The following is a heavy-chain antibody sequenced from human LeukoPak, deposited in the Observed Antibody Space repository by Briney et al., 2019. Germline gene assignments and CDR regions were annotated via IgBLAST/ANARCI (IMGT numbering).Heavy chain of an antibody. D-gene: IGHD3-9*01. Sequence: GGTLRLSCAASGFTFRNAWMSWVRQARGRGLEGVGRIKSKTDGGPTDYAAPVKGRYTISRDDSKNTLYLQMNSLNTEETAVYYCTPNWAYYDILTGYYHNLGPFDYWGQGTLVTVSS. J-gene: IGHJ4*02. CDR3: TPNWAYYDILTGYYHNLGPFDY. V-gene: IGHV3-15*01. CDR1: GFTFRNAW. CDR2: IKSKTDGGPT.